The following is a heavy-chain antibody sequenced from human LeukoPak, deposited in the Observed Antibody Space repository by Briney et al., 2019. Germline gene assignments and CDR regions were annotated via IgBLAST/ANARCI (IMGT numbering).Heavy chain of an antibody. J-gene: IGHJ4*02. CDR3: AREAVTMVRGVIKRPYYFDY. Sequence: GGSLRLSCAASGFTVSNNYMSWVRQAPGKGLEWVSVIYSGGSTYYADSVKGRFTISRDNSKNTLYLQMNSLRAEDTAVYYCAREAVTMVRGVIKRPYYFDYWGQGTLVTVSS. D-gene: IGHD3-10*01. CDR2: IYSGGST. CDR1: GFTVSNNY. V-gene: IGHV3-66*01.